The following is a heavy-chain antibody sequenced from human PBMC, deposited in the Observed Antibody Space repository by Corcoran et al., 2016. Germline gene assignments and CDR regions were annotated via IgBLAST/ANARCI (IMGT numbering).Heavy chain of an antibody. CDR2: INPNSGGT. Sequence: QVQLVQSGAEVKKPGASVKVSCKASGYTFTGYYMHWVRQAPGQGLEWMGWINPNSGGTNYAQKFQGRVTMTRDTSISTAYMEVSRLRSDETAVDYCASGVVWWTQKPEYYFEYWGQGTLVTVSS. V-gene: IGHV1-2*02. J-gene: IGHJ4*02. D-gene: IGHD3-3*01. CDR1: GYTFTGYY. CDR3: ASGVVWWTQKPEYYFEY.